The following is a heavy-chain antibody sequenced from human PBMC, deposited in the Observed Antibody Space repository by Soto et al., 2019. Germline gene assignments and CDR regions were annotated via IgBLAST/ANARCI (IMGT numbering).Heavy chain of an antibody. CDR1: GFTFSSYG. CDR3: AKDPRIVGATNHDYYYGMDV. V-gene: IGHV3-30*18. Sequence: QVQLVESGGGVVQPGRSLRLSCAASGFTFSSYGMHWVRQAPGKGLEWVAVISYDGSNKYYADSVKGRFTISRDNSKNTLYLQMNSLRAEDTAVYYCAKDPRIVGATNHDYYYGMDVWGQGTTVTVSS. CDR2: ISYDGSNK. J-gene: IGHJ6*02. D-gene: IGHD1-26*01.